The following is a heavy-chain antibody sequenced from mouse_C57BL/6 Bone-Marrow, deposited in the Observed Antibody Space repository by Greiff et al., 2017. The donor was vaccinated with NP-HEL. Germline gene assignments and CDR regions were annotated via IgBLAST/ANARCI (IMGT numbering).Heavy chain of an antibody. J-gene: IGHJ4*01. CDR3: ARNTYDYDKGYAMDY. Sequence: QVQLQQSGPGLVQPAQSLSITCKVSGFSLTSYGVHWVRQSPGKGLEWMGVIWSGGSNDYKAALIDRQGTSKDNAKSKAFFTINSLQADDTAIYYCARNTYDYDKGYAMDYWGQGTSVTVSS. V-gene: IGHV2-2*01. CDR1: GFSLTSYG. D-gene: IGHD2-4*01. CDR2: IWSGGSN.